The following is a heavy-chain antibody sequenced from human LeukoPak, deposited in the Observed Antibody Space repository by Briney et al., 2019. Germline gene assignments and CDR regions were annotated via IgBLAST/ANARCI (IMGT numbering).Heavy chain of an antibody. V-gene: IGHV4-59*08. CDR1: GRSISSYY. Sequence: PSETLSLTCTVSGRSISSYYWSWIRQPPGKGLEWIGYIYYTGSTNYNPSLKSRATISVDTSKNQFSLKLSSVTAADTAVYYCARHNSGYDFEYYYYGMDVWGQGTTVTVSS. CDR2: IYYTGST. D-gene: IGHD5-12*01. CDR3: ARHNSGYDFEYYYYGMDV. J-gene: IGHJ6*02.